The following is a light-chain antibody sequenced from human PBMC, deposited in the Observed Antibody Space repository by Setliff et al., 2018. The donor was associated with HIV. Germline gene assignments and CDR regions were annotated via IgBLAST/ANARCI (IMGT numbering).Light chain of an antibody. J-gene: IGLJ3*02. CDR2: STN. CDR1: SCSVSTGHF. Sequence: QPVVTQEPSFAVSPGGTVTLTCGLRSCSVSTGHFPCWYQQTPGQPPRLLIYSTNTRSSGVPDRFSCSILGNRAALTITGAQADDECDYYCVLYMGNGVSVFGGGTKVTVL. V-gene: IGLV8-61*01. CDR3: VLYMGNGVSV.